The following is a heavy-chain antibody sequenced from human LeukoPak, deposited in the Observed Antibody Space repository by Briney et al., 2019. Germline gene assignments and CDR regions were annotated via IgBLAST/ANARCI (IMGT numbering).Heavy chain of an antibody. J-gene: IGHJ4*02. CDR2: ISSSSSNI. V-gene: IGHV3-21*01. Sequence: GGSLRLSCAASGFTFSTYSMNWVRQAPGKGLEWVSSISSSSSNIYYADSVKGRFTISRDNAKNSLYLQMNSLRAEDTAVYYCAKRPRRYYDSSGYYLTYWGQGTLVTVSS. CDR1: GFTFSTYS. CDR3: AKRPRRYYDSSGYYLTY. D-gene: IGHD3-22*01.